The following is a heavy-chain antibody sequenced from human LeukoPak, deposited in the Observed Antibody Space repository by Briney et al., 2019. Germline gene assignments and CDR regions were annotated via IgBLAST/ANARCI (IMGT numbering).Heavy chain of an antibody. Sequence: GGSLRLSCGASGFTFSNYAMRWVRQAPGKGLEWVSGISGSGDSTYYADSVKGRFTISRGNSKNTLYLQMNSLRAEDTAVYYCARRSGIAVAGAFDYWGQGTLVTVSS. CDR2: ISGSGDST. J-gene: IGHJ4*02. CDR3: ARRSGIAVAGAFDY. CDR1: GFTFSNYA. V-gene: IGHV3-23*01. D-gene: IGHD6-19*01.